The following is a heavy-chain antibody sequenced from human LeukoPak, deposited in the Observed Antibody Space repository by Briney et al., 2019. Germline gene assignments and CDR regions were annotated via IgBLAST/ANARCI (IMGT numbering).Heavy chain of an antibody. J-gene: IGHJ4*02. V-gene: IGHV3-43*01. CDR1: GFTFDDYT. CDR3: AKGARGDYISPLDY. CDR2: ISWDGYRP. Sequence: PGGSLRLSCAASGFTFDDYTMHWVRQTPGKGLEWVSLISWDGYRPYYADSMKGRFTISRDNSKNSLYLQMNSLRTEDTALYYCAKGARGDYISPLDYWGQGTLVTVSS. D-gene: IGHD4-17*01.